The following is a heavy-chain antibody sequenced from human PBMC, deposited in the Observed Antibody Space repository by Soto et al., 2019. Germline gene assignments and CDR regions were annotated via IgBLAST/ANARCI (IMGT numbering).Heavy chain of an antibody. CDR2: ISAYNGNA. V-gene: IGHV1-18*01. J-gene: IGHJ4*02. CDR3: ARVIVAAAGKYFDY. CDR1: GYTFTSYA. Sequence: QVQLVQSGAEVKTPGASVKVSCMASGYTFTSYAISWVRQAPGQGLEWMGRISAYNGNADYAQKLQGRVTMTTDTSTSTAYMELRSLSSDDTAVYYCARVIVAAAGKYFDYWGQGTLVTVSS. D-gene: IGHD6-13*01.